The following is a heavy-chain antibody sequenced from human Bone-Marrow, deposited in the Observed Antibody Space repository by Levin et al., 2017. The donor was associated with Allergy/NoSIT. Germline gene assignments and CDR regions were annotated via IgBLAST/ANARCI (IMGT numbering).Heavy chain of an antibody. CDR1: GYTFTSYG. D-gene: IGHD2-2*01. CDR2: ISAYHGNT. J-gene: IGHJ6*04. Sequence: ASVKVSCKASGYTFTSYGISWVRQAPGQGLEWMGWISAYHGNTNYAQKLQGRVTITTDTSTSTAYMELRSLRSDDTAVYYCARDLKGLPGSRHVVIPATGYDYYSMDVWGKGTKVTVSS. CDR3: ARDLKGLPGSRHVVIPATGYDYYSMDV. V-gene: IGHV1-18*01.